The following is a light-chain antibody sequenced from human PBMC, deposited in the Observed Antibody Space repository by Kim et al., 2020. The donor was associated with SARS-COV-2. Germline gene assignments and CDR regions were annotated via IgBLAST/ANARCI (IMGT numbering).Light chain of an antibody. V-gene: IGLV3-19*01. Sequence: SSELTQDPAVSVALGQTVRITCQGDSLRSYYASWYQQKPGQAPVLVIYGKNNRPSGIPDRFSGSSSGNTASLTITGAQAEDEADSYCNSRDSSDNHWVFC. J-gene: IGLJ3*02. CDR2: GKN. CDR3: NSRDSSDNHWV. CDR1: SLRSYY.